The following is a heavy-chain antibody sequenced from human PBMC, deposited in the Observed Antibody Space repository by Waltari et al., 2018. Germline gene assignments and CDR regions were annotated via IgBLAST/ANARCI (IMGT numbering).Heavy chain of an antibody. Sequence: QVQLVQSGAEVKKPGSSVKVSCKASGGSFSTYAITWVRQAPGQGLEWMGGSIPRFETANYAQKFQERVTITTDGSMTTAYMELSSLTSEDTAVYYCARGGLYGQQLLESAFEIWGQGTKVTVAS. J-gene: IGHJ3*02. D-gene: IGHD6-13*01. CDR2: SIPRFETA. CDR3: ARGGLYGQQLLESAFEI. CDR1: GGSFSTYA. V-gene: IGHV1-69*05.